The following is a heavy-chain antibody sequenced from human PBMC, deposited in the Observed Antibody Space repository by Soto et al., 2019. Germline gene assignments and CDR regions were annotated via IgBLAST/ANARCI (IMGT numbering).Heavy chain of an antibody. CDR2: INGGGSRT. CDR3: ARDLRYYGSGEGGY. CDR1: GFTFSSYW. D-gene: IGHD3-10*01. V-gene: IGHV3-74*01. Sequence: GGSLRLSCAASGFTFSSYWMHWVRQAPGKGLVWVSRINGGGSRTTYADSVKGRFTISRDNAKNTLGLQMISLRAEDTAVYYCARDLRYYGSGEGGYWGQGTLVTVSS. J-gene: IGHJ4*02.